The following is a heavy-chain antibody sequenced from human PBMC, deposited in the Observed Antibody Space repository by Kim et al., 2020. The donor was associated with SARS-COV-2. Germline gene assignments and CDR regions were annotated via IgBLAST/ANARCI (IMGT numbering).Heavy chain of an antibody. V-gene: IGHV1-8*01. Sequence: TPNSGNTGYAQKFQGRVTMTRNTSISTAYMELGSLRSEDTAVYYCARMDVWGKGTTVTVSS. CDR2: TPNSGNT. J-gene: IGHJ6*04. CDR3: ARMDV.